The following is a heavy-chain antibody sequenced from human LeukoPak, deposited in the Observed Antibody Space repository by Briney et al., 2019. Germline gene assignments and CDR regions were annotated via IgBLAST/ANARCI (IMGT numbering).Heavy chain of an antibody. D-gene: IGHD3-22*01. V-gene: IGHV3-9*01. Sequence: GVSLRLSCAASGFTFDDYATHWVRQAPGKGLEWVSGISWNSGSIGYADSVKGRFTISRDNAKNSLYLQMNSLRAEDTALYYCAKDMTYYYDSSAQDYWGQGTLVTVSS. CDR1: GFTFDDYA. CDR3: AKDMTYYYDSSAQDY. J-gene: IGHJ4*02. CDR2: ISWNSGSI.